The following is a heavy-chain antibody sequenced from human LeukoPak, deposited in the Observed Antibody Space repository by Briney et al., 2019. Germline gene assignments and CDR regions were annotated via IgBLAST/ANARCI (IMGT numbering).Heavy chain of an antibody. CDR3: ARTVKRDWFDP. J-gene: IGHJ5*02. Sequence: SETLSLTCTVSGGSISSYYWSWIRQPPGKGLEWIGYIYYSGSTNYNPSLKSRGTISVDTSKNQFSLKLSSVTAADTAVYYCARTVKRDWFDPWGQGTLVTVSS. CDR1: GGSISSYY. CDR2: IYYSGST. V-gene: IGHV4-59*08.